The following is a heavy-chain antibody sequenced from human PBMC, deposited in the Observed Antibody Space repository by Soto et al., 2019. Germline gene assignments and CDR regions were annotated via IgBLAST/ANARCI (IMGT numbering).Heavy chain of an antibody. Sequence: QMQLVESGGGVVQPGRSLRLSCAASGFTFSNYGMHWVRQAPGKGLEWVAIIWYDGSNKYYADSVKGRFTISRDNSKNTVYLQMNSLRAEDTAMYYCAAGEPLDYRGQGTPVTVSS. J-gene: IGHJ4*02. CDR3: AAGEPLDY. D-gene: IGHD3-10*01. CDR2: IWYDGSNK. V-gene: IGHV3-33*01. CDR1: GFTFSNYG.